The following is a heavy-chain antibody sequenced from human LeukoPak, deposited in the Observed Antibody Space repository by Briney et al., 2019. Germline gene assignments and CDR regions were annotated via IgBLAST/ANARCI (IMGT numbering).Heavy chain of an antibody. Sequence: GEPLKISCKGSGYSFTTYWITWARQMPGKGLEWMGRIDPTDSYTNYSPSFQGHVTISADKSISTAYLQWSSLKASDTAMYYCARQVYKHRIDYWGQGTLVTVSS. CDR3: ARQVYKHRIDY. CDR2: IDPTDSYT. J-gene: IGHJ4*02. CDR1: GYSFTTYW. D-gene: IGHD1-14*01. V-gene: IGHV5-10-1*01.